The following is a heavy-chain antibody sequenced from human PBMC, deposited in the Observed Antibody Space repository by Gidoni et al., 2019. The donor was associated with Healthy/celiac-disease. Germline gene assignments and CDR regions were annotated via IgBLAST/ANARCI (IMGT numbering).Heavy chain of an antibody. CDR2: IYYSGST. CDR3: AIIARFYYYYGMDV. V-gene: IGHV4-39*01. CDR1: GGSISSSSYY. Sequence: QLQLQESGPGLVKPSETLSLPCTVSGGSISSSSYYWGWIRQPPGKGLEWIGSIYYSGSTYYNPSLKSRVTISVDTSKNQFSLKLSSVTAADTAVYYCAIIARFYYYYGMDVWGQGTTVTVSS. D-gene: IGHD6-13*01. J-gene: IGHJ6*02.